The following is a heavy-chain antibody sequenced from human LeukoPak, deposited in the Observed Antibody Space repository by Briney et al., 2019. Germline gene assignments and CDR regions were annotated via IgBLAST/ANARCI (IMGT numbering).Heavy chain of an antibody. CDR3: ARSPYGDYSYYFDY. Sequence: KPSETLSLTCAVYGGSFSGYYWSWIRQPPGKGLEWIGEINHSGSTNYNPSLKSRVTISVDTSKNQFSLKLSSVTAADTAVYYCARSPYGDYSYYFDYWGQGTLVTVSS. V-gene: IGHV4-34*01. CDR2: INHSGST. CDR1: GGSFSGYY. D-gene: IGHD4-17*01. J-gene: IGHJ4*02.